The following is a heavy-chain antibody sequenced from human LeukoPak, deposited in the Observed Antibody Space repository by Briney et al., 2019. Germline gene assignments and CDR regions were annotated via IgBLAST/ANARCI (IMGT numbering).Heavy chain of an antibody. Sequence: PGGSLRLSCAPSGFTLSSYSMNWVREAPGTGLEWVSYISSSSITIYFAASVKGRFTISRDNAKNSLYLQMNSLRVEGTAVYYCARDGMVRGVIIWDAFDIWGQGKMVTVSS. V-gene: IGHV3-48*01. D-gene: IGHD3-10*01. J-gene: IGHJ3*02. CDR3: ARDGMVRGVIIWDAFDI. CDR2: ISSSSITI. CDR1: GFTLSSYS.